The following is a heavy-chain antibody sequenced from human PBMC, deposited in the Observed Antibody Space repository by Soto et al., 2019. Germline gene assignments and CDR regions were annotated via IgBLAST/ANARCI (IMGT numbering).Heavy chain of an antibody. V-gene: IGHV4-31*03. CDR3: ARGDLKLRYFDWSVPPYYYYYGMDV. Sequence: SETLSLTCTVSGGSISSGGYYWSWIRQHPGKGLEWIGYIYYSGSTYYNPSLKSRVTISVDTSKNQFSLKLSSVTAADTAVYYCARGDLKLRYFDWSVPPYYYYYGMDVWGQGTTVTVSS. CDR1: GGSISSGGYY. J-gene: IGHJ6*02. CDR2: IYYSGST. D-gene: IGHD3-9*01.